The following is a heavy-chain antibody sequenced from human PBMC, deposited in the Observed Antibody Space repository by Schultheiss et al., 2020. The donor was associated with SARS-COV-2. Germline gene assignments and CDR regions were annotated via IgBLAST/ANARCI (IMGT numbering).Heavy chain of an antibody. CDR1: GFTFSSYW. Sequence: GESLKISCAASGFTFSSYWMHWVRQAPGKGLVWVSRINSDGSSTSYADSVKGRFTISRDNAKNTLYLQMNSPRAEDTAVYYCARDGFLDYYYYYGMDVWGQGTTVTVSS. D-gene: IGHD3-3*01. J-gene: IGHJ6*02. V-gene: IGHV3-74*01. CDR3: ARDGFLDYYYYYGMDV. CDR2: INSDGSST.